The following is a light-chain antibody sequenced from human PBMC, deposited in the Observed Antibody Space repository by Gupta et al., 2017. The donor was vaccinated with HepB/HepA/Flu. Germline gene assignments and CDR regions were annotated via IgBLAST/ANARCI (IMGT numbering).Light chain of an antibody. CDR2: DVS. Sequence: QSALTQPRSVSGSPGQSGTISCTGTSSDVGGYNYVSWYHQHPGKAPKLMIYDVSKRPSGVPDRFSGSKSGNTASLTISGLQAEDEADYYCCSYAGSYTWVFGGGTKLTVL. CDR1: SSDVGGYNY. J-gene: IGLJ2*01. V-gene: IGLV2-11*01. CDR3: CSYAGSYTWV.